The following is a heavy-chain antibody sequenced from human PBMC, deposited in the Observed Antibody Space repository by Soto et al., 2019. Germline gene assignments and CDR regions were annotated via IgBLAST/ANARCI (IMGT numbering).Heavy chain of an antibody. J-gene: IGHJ6*02. Sequence: GGSLRLSCAASGFTVSSYAMSWVRQAPGKGLEWVSAISGSGGSTNYADSVKGRFTISRDNTKNSLYLQMDSLRVEDTAVYYCARDLAWKRGKVGRYYYGMDVWGQGTTVTVSS. CDR1: GFTVSSYA. CDR3: ARDLAWKRGKVGRYYYGMDV. D-gene: IGHD1-1*01. V-gene: IGHV3-23*01. CDR2: ISGSGGST.